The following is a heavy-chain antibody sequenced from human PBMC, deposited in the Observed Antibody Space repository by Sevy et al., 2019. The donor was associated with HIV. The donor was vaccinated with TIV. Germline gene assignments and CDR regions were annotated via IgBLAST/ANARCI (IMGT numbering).Heavy chain of an antibody. D-gene: IGHD5-12*01. Sequence: GGSLRLSCAASGFSFSSYWMRWVRQAPGKGLEWVANIKQDGSEKYYVDSVKGRFTISRDDAKNSLYLQMNSLRVEDTAVYYCARVGSAPKEDSGYEDALDIRGQGTMVTVSS. CDR3: ARVGSAPKEDSGYEDALDI. CDR1: GFSFSSYW. J-gene: IGHJ3*02. CDR2: IKQDGSEK. V-gene: IGHV3-7*01.